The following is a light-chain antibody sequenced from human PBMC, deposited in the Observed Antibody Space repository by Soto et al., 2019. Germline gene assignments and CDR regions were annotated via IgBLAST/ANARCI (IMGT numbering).Light chain of an antibody. V-gene: IGKV1-5*01. CDR2: DAS. J-gene: IGKJ1*01. Sequence: DIQMTQSPSTLSASVGDRVTITCRASQSSSSWLAWYQQKPGKAPKLLIYDASSLESGVPSRFSGSGSGTEFTLTISSLQPDDVATYYCQQYNSYPRTFCQGTKVEI. CDR1: QSSSSW. CDR3: QQYNSYPRT.